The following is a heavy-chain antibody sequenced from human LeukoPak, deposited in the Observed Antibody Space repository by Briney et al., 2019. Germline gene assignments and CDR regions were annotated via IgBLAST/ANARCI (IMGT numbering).Heavy chain of an antibody. CDR2: INPNSGGT. Sequence: ASVKVSCKASGYTFTGYYMHWVRQAPGQGLEWMGWINPNSGGTNYAQRFQGRVTMTRDTSISTAYMELSRLRSDDTAVYYCARAWVITPDFDYWGQGTLVTVSS. J-gene: IGHJ4*02. CDR1: GYTFTGYY. V-gene: IGHV1-2*02. CDR3: ARAWVITPDFDY. D-gene: IGHD3-22*01.